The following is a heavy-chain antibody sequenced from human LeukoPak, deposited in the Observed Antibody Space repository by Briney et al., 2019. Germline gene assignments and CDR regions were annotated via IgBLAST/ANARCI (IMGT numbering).Heavy chain of an antibody. CDR1: GGSISSYY. CDR3: ARMILYYYGMDV. Sequence: PSETLSVTCTVSGGSISSYYWSWIRQPPGKGLEWIGYIYYSGSTNYNPSLKSRVTISVDTSKNQFSLKLSSVTAADTAVYYCARMILYYYGMDVWGQGTTVTVSS. D-gene: IGHD3-16*01. J-gene: IGHJ6*02. V-gene: IGHV4-59*01. CDR2: IYYSGST.